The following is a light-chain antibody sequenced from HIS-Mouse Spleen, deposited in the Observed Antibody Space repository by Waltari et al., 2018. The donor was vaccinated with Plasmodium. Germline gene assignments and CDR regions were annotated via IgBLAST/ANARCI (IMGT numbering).Light chain of an antibody. Sequence: QSALTQPASVSGSPGQSITIPCTGTSSYVGGYNYVSWYQQHPGKAPKLMIYEVRNRPSGVSNRFSGSKSGNTASLTISGLQAEDEADYYCSSYTSSSTLVFGGGTKLTVL. CDR1: SSYVGGYNY. CDR2: EVR. V-gene: IGLV2-14*01. J-gene: IGLJ3*02. CDR3: SSYTSSSTLV.